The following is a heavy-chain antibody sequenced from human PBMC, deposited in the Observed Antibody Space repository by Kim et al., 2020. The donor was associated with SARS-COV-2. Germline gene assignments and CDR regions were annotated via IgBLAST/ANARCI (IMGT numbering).Heavy chain of an antibody. Sequence: SQTLSLTCAISGDSVSSNSVAWNWIRQSPSRGLEWLGRTYYRSKWCYDYTSSVRSRIVINPDTSTNQFSLQLSSVTPEDTAIYYCARSVRGVSDYWGQGTLVTVSS. CDR2: TYYRSKWCY. CDR3: ARSVRGVSDY. CDR1: GDSVSSNSVA. J-gene: IGHJ4*02. V-gene: IGHV6-1*01. D-gene: IGHD3-10*01.